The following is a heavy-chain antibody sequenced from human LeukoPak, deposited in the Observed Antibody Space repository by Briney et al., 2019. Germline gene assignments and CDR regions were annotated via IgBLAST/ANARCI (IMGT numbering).Heavy chain of an antibody. V-gene: IGHV4-34*01. CDR1: GGSFSGYY. D-gene: IGHD3-10*01. Sequence: SETLSLTCAVYGGSFSGYYWSWIRQLPGKGLEWIGEINHSGSTNYNPSLKSRVTISVDTSKNQFSLKLSSVTAADTAVYYCARGPPRAMVRGGHGDYWGQGTLVTVSS. CDR3: ARGPPRAMVRGGHGDY. J-gene: IGHJ4*02. CDR2: INHSGST.